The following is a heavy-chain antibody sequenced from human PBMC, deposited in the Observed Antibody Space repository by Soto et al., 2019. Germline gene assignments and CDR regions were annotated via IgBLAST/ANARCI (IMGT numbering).Heavy chain of an antibody. V-gene: IGHV3-21*01. CDR1: GFTFSSYS. D-gene: IGHD6-19*01. J-gene: IGHJ6*03. CDR2: ISSSSSYI. CDR3: ARDMYSSGWDALLYYYYYMDV. Sequence: GESLKISCAASGFTFSSYSMNWVRQAPGKGLEWVSSISSSSSYIYYADSVKGRFTISRDNAKNSLYLQMNSLRAEDTAVYYCARDMYSSGWDALLYYYYYMDVWGKGTTVTVSS.